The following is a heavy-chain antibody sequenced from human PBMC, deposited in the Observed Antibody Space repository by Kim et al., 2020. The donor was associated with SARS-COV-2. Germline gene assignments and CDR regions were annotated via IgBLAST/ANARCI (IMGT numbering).Heavy chain of an antibody. D-gene: IGHD3-16*01. CDR3: APRTSQAMLHY. CDR2: IRSKTSGRTT. V-gene: IGHV3-49*04. CDR1: GFTFGDYA. Sequence: GGSLRLSCTASGFTFGDYAVSWVRQAPGKGLEWVAFIRSKTSGRTTEYAASVKDRFTISTDDSKSIAYLQMNTLKTDDTAVYSCAPRTSQAMLHYWGQGTLVTVSS. J-gene: IGHJ4*02.